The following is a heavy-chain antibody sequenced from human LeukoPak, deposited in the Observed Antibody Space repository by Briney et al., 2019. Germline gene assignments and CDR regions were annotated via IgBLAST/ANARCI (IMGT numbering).Heavy chain of an antibody. V-gene: IGHV3-33*01. J-gene: IGHJ4*02. CDR1: GFTFSSYG. D-gene: IGHD5-12*01. CDR2: IWYDGSNK. CDR3: ARDSTRFYSGYVDY. Sequence: GRSLRLSCAASGFTFSSYGMHWVRQAPGKGLEWVAVIWYDGSNKYYADSVKGRFTISRDNSKNTLYLRMNSLRAEDTAVYYCARDSTRFYSGYVDYWGQGTLVTVSS.